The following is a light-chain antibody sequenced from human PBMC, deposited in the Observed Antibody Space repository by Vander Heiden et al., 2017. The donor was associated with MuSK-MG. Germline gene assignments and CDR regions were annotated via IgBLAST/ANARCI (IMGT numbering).Light chain of an antibody. J-gene: IGLJ2*01. CDR3: SSYTSSSLVV. Sequence: QSALTQPASVSWSPGQSITISCTGTSSDVGGYNYVSWYQQHPGKAPKLMIYDVSNRPSGVSNRFSGSKSGNTASLTISGLQAEDEADYYCSSYTSSSLVVFGGGTKLTVL. CDR1: SSDVGGYNY. CDR2: DVS. V-gene: IGLV2-14*03.